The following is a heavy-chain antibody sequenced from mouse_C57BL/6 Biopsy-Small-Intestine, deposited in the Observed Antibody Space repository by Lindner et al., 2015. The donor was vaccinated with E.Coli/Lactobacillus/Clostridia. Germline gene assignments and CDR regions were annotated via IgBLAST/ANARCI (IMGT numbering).Heavy chain of an antibody. V-gene: IGHV1-9*01. J-gene: IGHJ4*01. CDR2: ILPGSGST. CDR1: GYTFTGYW. Sequence: VQLQESGAELMKPGASVKLSCKATGYTFTGYWIEWVKQRPGHGLEWIGEILPGSGSTNYNGKFKGKATFTADTSSNTAYMQLSSLTTEDSAIYYCARWSYDEYYAMDYWGQGTSVTVSS. D-gene: IGHD2-12*01. CDR3: ARWSYDEYYAMDY.